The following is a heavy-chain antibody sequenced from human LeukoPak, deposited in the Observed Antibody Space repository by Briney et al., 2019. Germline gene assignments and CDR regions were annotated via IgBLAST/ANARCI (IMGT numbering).Heavy chain of an antibody. J-gene: IGHJ4*02. D-gene: IGHD3-10*01. CDR2: ISGSGGST. CDR1: GFPFSSYA. CDR3: AKGGRTYYYGY. V-gene: IGHV3-23*01. Sequence: GGSLRLSCAASGFPFSSYAMSWVRQAPGKGLEGVSAISGSGGSTYYADSVKGRFTISRDNSKNTLYLQMNSLRAEDTAVYYCAKGGRTYYYGYWGQGTLVTVSS.